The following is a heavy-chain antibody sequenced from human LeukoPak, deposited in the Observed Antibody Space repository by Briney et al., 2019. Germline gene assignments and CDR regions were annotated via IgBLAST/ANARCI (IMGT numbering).Heavy chain of an antibody. CDR2: MNPNSGNT. V-gene: IGHV1-8*01. CDR3: ARAATMVQGVIITTLRYYYMDV. J-gene: IGHJ6*03. D-gene: IGHD3-10*01. CDR1: GYTSTSYD. Sequence: GASVKVSCKASGYTSTSYDINWVRQATGQGLEWMGWMNPNSGNTGYAQKFQGRVTMTRNTSISTAYMELSSLRSEDTAVYYCARAATMVQGVIITTLRYYYMDVWGKGTTVTVSS.